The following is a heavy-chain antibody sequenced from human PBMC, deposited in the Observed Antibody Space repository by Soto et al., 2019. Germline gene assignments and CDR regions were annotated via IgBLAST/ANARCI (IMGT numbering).Heavy chain of an antibody. V-gene: IGHV4-31*03. CDR3: ARDLAYSCYGEFDY. CDR1: GGSISSGGYD. Sequence: QVQLQESGPGLVKPSQTLSLTCTVSGGSISSGGYDWSWIRQHPGKGLEWIGYIYYSGSTYYNPSLHSRVTISVDTSKNQFSLKLSSVTAADTAVYYCARDLAYSCYGEFDYWGQGTLVTVSS. CDR2: IYYSGST. D-gene: IGHD5-12*01. J-gene: IGHJ4*02.